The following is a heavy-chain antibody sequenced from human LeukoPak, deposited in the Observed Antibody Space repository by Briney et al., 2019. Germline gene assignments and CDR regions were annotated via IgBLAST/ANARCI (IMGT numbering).Heavy chain of an antibody. Sequence: GASVKVSCTTSGYTFTIYDINWVRQATGQGLEWMGWMNPNSGNTGYAQKLQGRVTMTTDTSTSTAYMELRSVRSDDTAVYYCARGYDILTGYPKTDYWGQGTLVTVSS. V-gene: IGHV1-8*01. CDR2: MNPNSGNT. D-gene: IGHD3-9*01. CDR3: ARGYDILTGYPKTDY. CDR1: GYTFTIYD. J-gene: IGHJ4*02.